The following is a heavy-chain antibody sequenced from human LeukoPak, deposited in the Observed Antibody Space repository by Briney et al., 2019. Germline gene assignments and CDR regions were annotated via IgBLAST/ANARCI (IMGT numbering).Heavy chain of an antibody. CDR2: IRSDGSNK. D-gene: IGHD2-2*01. V-gene: IGHV3-30*02. J-gene: IGHJ3*02. CDR1: GFTFSSYG. CDR3: AKDRPINLGYCTSTSCSDALQI. Sequence: GGSLRLSCAASGFTFSSYGMHWVRQAPGKGLEWVAFIRSDGSNKYYPDSVKGRFTISRDNSKNTLYLQMNSLRAEDTAVYHCAKDRPINLGYCTSTSCSDALQIWGQGTVVSVSS.